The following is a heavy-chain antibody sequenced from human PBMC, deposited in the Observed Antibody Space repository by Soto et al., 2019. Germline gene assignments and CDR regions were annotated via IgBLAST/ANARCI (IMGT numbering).Heavy chain of an antibody. CDR3: AKTSGIAVADAVFRS. CDR1: GFTFSSYA. CDR2: ISGSGGST. Sequence: PGGSLRLSCAASGFTFSSYAMSWVRQAPGKGLEWVSAISGSGGSTYYADSVKGRFTISRDNSKNTLYLQMNSLRAEDTALYYCAKTSGIAVADAVFRSWGQGTLVTVSS. D-gene: IGHD6-19*01. V-gene: IGHV3-23*01. J-gene: IGHJ4*02.